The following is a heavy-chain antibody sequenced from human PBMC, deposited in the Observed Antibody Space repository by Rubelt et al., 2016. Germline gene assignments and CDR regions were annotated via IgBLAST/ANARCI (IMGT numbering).Heavy chain of an antibody. Sequence: QVQLQESGPGLVKPSETLSLTCAVYGGSLSGYYWGWIRQPPGKGLEWIGDINHSGTTNYNPSLKSRVTISGDTSKSQFSRKLSSVTAADTAVYYCATGTTVTTGLAYWGQGTLVTVSS. CDR2: INHSGTT. J-gene: IGHJ4*02. CDR1: GGSLSGYY. D-gene: IGHD4-17*01. CDR3: ATGTTVTTGLAY. V-gene: IGHV4-34*01.